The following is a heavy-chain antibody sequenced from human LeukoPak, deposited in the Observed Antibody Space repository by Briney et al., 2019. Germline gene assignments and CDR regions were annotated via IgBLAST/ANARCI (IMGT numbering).Heavy chain of an antibody. Sequence: PGGSLRLSCAASGFTFSSYAMRWVRQAPGKGLEWVSAISGRGGSTYYADSVKGRFTISRDNSKNTLYLQMNSLRAEDTAVYYCAKLADDFWSGYYTPCDYWGQGTLVTVSS. J-gene: IGHJ4*02. CDR1: GFTFSSYA. CDR3: AKLADDFWSGYYTPCDY. D-gene: IGHD3-3*01. V-gene: IGHV3-23*01. CDR2: ISGRGGST.